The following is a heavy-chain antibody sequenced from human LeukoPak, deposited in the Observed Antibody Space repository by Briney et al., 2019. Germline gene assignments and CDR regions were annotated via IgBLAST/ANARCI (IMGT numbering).Heavy chain of an antibody. J-gene: IGHJ4*02. CDR2: ISSNGGST. CDR1: GFTFSNYA. CDR3: ARVRGDYVVDY. V-gene: IGHV3-64*01. Sequence: GGSLRLSCAASGFTFSNYALHWVRQAPGKGLEHVSLISSNGGSTYYANSVKGRFTISRDNSKNTLYLHMGSLRAEDMAVHYCARVRGDYVVDYWGQGTLVTVSS. D-gene: IGHD4-17*01.